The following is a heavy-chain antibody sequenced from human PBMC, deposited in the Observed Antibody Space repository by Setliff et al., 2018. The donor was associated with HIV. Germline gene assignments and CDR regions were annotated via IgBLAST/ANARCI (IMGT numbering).Heavy chain of an antibody. V-gene: IGHV1-8*02. J-gene: IGHJ6*03. D-gene: IGHD1-7*01. CDR2: MNPNSGNT. Sequence: GASVKVSCKASGYTFIDYFIHWVRQATGQGLEWMGRMNPNSGNTGYAQEIQGRVTMTRNTSISTAYMELSSLRSEDTAVYYCARHRQGLTGSTPGYYMDVWGKGTTVTVSS. CDR3: ARHRQGLTGSTPGYYMDV. CDR1: GYTFIDYF.